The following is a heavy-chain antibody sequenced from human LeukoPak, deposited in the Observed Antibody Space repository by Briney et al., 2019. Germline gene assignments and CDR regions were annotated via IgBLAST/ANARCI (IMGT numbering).Heavy chain of an antibody. CDR1: GYTFTDYA. CDR3: ARDFGSSSGYYWFVP. D-gene: IGHD6-19*01. Sequence: ASVKVSCKASGYTFTDYAIHWVRQAPGQRLEWMGWISAGNGITKFSQKFQGRVTITGDTSASTAYMELSSLTSEDTAVYYCARDFGSSSGYYWFVPWGQGTLVTVSS. V-gene: IGHV1-3*01. CDR2: ISAGNGIT. J-gene: IGHJ5*02.